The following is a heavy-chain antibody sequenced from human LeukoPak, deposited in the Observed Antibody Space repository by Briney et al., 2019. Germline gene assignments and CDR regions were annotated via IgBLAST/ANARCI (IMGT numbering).Heavy chain of an antibody. D-gene: IGHD6-13*01. CDR1: GYTFTGYY. CDR3: ARDGIAAAAPGTGYGMDV. V-gene: IGHV1-2*02. CDR2: INPNSGGT. Sequence: ASVKVSCKASGYTFTGYYMHWVRQAPGQGLEWMGWINPNSGGTNYAQKFQGRVTMTRDTSISTAYMELSRLRSDDTAVYYCARDGIAAAAPGTGYGMDVWGQGTTVTISS. J-gene: IGHJ6*02.